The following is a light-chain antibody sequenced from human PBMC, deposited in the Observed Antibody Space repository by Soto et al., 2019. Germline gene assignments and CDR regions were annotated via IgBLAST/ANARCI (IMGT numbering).Light chain of an antibody. CDR1: HNILYSSDNKNY. J-gene: IGKJ1*01. CDR3: QQYYSSPPT. V-gene: IGKV4-1*01. Sequence: DIVLTHSPDYLSVSLGERATINCKAVHNILYSSDNKNYLSWYQQRPGQPPKLLFYWASTRESGVPDRFSGSGSGTHFTLTITSLQAEDVAVYYCQQYYSSPPTFGQGTKV. CDR2: WAS.